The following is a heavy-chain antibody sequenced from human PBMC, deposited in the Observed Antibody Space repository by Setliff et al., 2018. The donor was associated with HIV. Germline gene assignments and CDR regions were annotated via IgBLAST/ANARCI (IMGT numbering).Heavy chain of an antibody. Sequence: ASVKISCKASGYTFTSYGISWVRQAPGQGLEWMGWISAYNGNTNYAQKLQGRVTMTTDTSTSTTYMELRSLRSDDTAVYYCARDPPLAAAGGPDAFDIWGQGTMVTVSS. J-gene: IGHJ3*02. CDR1: GYTFTSYG. V-gene: IGHV1-18*01. D-gene: IGHD6-13*01. CDR2: ISAYNGNT. CDR3: ARDPPLAAAGGPDAFDI.